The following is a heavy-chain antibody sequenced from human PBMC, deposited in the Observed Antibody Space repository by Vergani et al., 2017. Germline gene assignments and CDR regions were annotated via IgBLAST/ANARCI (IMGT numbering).Heavy chain of an antibody. CDR2: IYHSGST. J-gene: IGHJ5*02. Sequence: QVQLQESGPGLVKPSQTLSLTCAVSGGSISSGGYSWSWIRQPPGKGLEWIGYIYHSGSTYYNPSLKSRVTISVDRSKNQFSLKLSSVTAADTAVYYCAREWRGTFDPWGQGTLVTVSS. V-gene: IGHV4-30-2*01. CDR3: AREWRGTFDP. D-gene: IGHD1-1*01. CDR1: GGSISSGGYS.